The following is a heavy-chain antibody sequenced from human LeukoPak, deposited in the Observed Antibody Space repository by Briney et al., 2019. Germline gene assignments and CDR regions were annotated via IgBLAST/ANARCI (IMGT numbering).Heavy chain of an antibody. CDR1: GGSMSGYF. CDR3: ARSITSSWYGDFQH. Sequence: KASETLSLSCTVSGGSMSGYFWSWIRQPPGKALEWIGYVYYSGSTNYNPSLKSRVTISVDTSKNQFSLKLSSVTAADTAVYYCARSITSSWYGDFQHWGQGTLVTVSS. CDR2: VYYSGST. D-gene: IGHD6-13*01. J-gene: IGHJ1*01. V-gene: IGHV4-59*01.